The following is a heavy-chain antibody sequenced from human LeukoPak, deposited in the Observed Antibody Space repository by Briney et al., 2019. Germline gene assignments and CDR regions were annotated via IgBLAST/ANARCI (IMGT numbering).Heavy chain of an antibody. D-gene: IGHD3-16*01. CDR2: IYYSGST. V-gene: IGHV4-39*01. Sequence: SETLSLTCTVSGGSISSSSYYWCWIRQPPGKGLEWIGSIYYSGSTYYNPSLKSRVTISVDTSKNQFSLKLSSVTAADTAVYYCARPLEGGWFDPWGQGTLVTVSS. CDR1: GGSISSSSYY. CDR3: ARPLEGGWFDP. J-gene: IGHJ5*02.